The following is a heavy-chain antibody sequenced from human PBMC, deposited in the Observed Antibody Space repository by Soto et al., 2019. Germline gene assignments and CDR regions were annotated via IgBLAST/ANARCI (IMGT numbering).Heavy chain of an antibody. CDR1: GFTFSSFA. V-gene: IGHV3-23*01. Sequence: QPGGCLRLSCAASGFTFSSFAMSWVRQAPGKGLEWVSTISGSEGHTYYAESVKGRFTISRDNSKNTLYLQMNSLSAEDTAVYYCATQPWYGNSWSEVRIFDCWGQGTLVTVSS. J-gene: IGHJ4*02. D-gene: IGHD6-13*01. CDR3: ATQPWYGNSWSEVRIFDC. CDR2: ISGSEGHT.